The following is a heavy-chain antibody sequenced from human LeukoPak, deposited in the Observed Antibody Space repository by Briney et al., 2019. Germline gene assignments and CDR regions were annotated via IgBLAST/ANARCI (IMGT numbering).Heavy chain of an antibody. CDR2: INHSGST. D-gene: IGHD3-22*01. CDR1: GGSFSGYY. CDR3: ARQGRYYYDSSGYYYLYYYYYMDV. J-gene: IGHJ6*03. Sequence: SETLSLTCAVYGGSFSGYYWSWIRQPPGKGLEWIGEINHSGSTNYNPSLKSRVTISVDTSKNQFSLKLSSVTAADTAVYYCARQGRYYYDSSGYYYLYYYYYMDVWGKGTTVTVSS. V-gene: IGHV4-34*01.